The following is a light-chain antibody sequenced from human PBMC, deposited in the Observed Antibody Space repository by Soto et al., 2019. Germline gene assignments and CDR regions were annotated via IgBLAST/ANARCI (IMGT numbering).Light chain of an antibody. Sequence: EVVLTQSPATLSLSPGERATLSCRASQSVSSYLAWYQQKPGQAPRLLIYDASNRATGIPARFSGSGSGTDFTLTINSLEPEDFAVYYCQQRADSWTFGQGTKVAI. CDR1: QSVSSY. CDR3: QQRADSWT. V-gene: IGKV3-11*01. J-gene: IGKJ1*01. CDR2: DAS.